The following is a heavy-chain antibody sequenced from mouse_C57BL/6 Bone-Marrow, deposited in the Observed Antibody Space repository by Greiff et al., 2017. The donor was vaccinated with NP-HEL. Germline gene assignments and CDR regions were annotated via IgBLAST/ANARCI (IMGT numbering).Heavy chain of an antibody. J-gene: IGHJ1*03. CDR3: TRGPITTAWYFDV. V-gene: IGHV5-9-1*02. CDR1: GFTFSSYA. Sequence: EVHLVESGEGLVKPGGSLKLSCAASGFTFSSYAMSWVRQTPEKRLEWVAYISSGGDYIYYADTVKGRFTISRDNARNTLYLQMSSLKSEDTAMYYCTRGPITTAWYFDVWGTGTTVTVSS. D-gene: IGHD1-2*01. CDR2: ISSGGDYI.